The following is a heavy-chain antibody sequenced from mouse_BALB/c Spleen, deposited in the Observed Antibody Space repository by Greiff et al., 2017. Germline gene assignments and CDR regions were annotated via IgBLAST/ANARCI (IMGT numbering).Heavy chain of an antibody. Sequence: VQLQQSGPELVKPGASVKMSCKASGYTFTDYVISWVKQRTGQGLEWIGEIYPGSGSTYYNEMFKGKATLTVDTSSSTAYIQLSSLSSEDSAVYFCARWDYDGRFAYWGQGTLVTVSA. CDR3: ARWDYDGRFAY. V-gene: IGHV1-83*01. CDR1: GYTFTDYV. CDR2: IYPGSGST. J-gene: IGHJ3*01. D-gene: IGHD2-4*01.